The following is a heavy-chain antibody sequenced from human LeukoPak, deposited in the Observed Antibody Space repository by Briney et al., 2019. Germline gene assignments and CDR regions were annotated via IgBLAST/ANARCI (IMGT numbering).Heavy chain of an antibody. J-gene: IGHJ5*01. CDR1: GXSITNRY. V-gene: IGHV4-4*07. CDR3: VRVGAIWSNGGYFDS. CDR2: IYSSGTT. D-gene: IGHD7-27*01. Sequence: PSETLPLTCTVSGXSITNRYWSWIRQPAGKGLESLGRIYSSGTTAYNASLTSRLTMSVDTSKSQFSLKLNSVTAADTAVYYCVRVGAIWSNGGYFDSWGQGTLVTVSS.